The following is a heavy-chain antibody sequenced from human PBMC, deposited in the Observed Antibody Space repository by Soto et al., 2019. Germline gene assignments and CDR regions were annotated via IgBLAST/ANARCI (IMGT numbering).Heavy chain of an antibody. CDR1: GYKVSTWHNFTSYW. CDR2: IYPSDSDT. V-gene: IGHV5-51*01. J-gene: IGHJ4*02. D-gene: IGHD3-22*01. CDR3: ARPIGALSTTDFTY. Sequence: GESLKISCMGSGYKVSTWHNFTSYWIAWVRQMPGKGLEWMGFIYPSDSDTRYSPSFQGQVTISADKSISTAYLQWSSLKASDTAMYYCARPIGALSTTDFTYWGQGTLVTVSS.